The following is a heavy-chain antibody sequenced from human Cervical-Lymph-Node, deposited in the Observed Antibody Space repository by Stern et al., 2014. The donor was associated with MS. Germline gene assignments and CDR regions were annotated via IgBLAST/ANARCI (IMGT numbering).Heavy chain of an antibody. CDR3: ARETGTGTSYGMDV. J-gene: IGHJ6*02. CDR1: GFTFSSYG. Sequence: VQLVESGGGVVQPGRSLRLSCAASGFTFSSYGMHWVRQAPGKGLEWVAVIWYDGSNKYYADSVKGRFTISRANSKNTLYLQMNSLRAEDTAVYYCARETGTGTSYGMDVWGQGTTVTVSS. D-gene: IGHD3/OR15-3a*01. V-gene: IGHV3-33*01. CDR2: IWYDGSNK.